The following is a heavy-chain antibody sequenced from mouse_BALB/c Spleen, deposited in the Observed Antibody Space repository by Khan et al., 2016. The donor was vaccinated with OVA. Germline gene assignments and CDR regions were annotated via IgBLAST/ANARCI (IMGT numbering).Heavy chain of an antibody. D-gene: IGHD1-2*01. V-gene: IGHV3-2*02. J-gene: IGHJ2*01. CDR1: GYSITSGYG. CDR3: ARTARIKY. CDR2: ISYSGST. Sequence: VQLKESGPGLVKPSQSLSLTCTVTGYSITSGYGWNWIRQFPGNKLEWMGYISYSGSTNYNPSLKSRISITLDTSKNQFFLQLNSVTTEDTATYYCARTARIKYWGQGTTFTVSS.